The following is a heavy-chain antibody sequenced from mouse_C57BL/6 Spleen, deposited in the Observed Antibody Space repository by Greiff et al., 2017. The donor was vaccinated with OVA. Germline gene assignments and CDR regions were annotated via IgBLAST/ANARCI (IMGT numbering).Heavy chain of an antibody. D-gene: IGHD1-1*01. CDR1: GYTFTSYW. CDR2: IDPSDSYT. Sequence: QVQLQQPGAELVKPGASVKLSCKASGYTFTSYWMQWVKQRPGQGLEWIGEIDPSDSYTNYNQKFKGKATLTVDTSSSTAYMQLSSLTSEDSAVYYCARSDYYGSSPYYFDYWGQGTLVTVSA. CDR3: ARSDYYGSSPYYFDY. V-gene: IGHV1-50*01. J-gene: IGHJ3*01.